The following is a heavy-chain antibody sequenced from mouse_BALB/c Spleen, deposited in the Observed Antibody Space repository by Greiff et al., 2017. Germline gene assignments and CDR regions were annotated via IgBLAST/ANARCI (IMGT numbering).Heavy chain of an antibody. Sequence: EVKLMESGGGLVKPGGSLKLSCAASGFTFSDYYMYWVRQTPEKRLEWVATISDGGSYTYYPDSVKGRFTISRDNAKNNLYLQMSSLKSEDTAMYYCARDRELYYYAMDYWGQGTSVTVSS. J-gene: IGHJ4*01. CDR2: ISDGGSYT. V-gene: IGHV5-4*02. CDR1: GFTFSDYY. CDR3: ARDRELYYYAMDY. D-gene: IGHD6-1*01.